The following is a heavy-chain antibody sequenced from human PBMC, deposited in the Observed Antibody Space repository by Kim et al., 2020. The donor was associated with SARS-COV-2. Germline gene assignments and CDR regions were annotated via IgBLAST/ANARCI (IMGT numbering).Heavy chain of an antibody. J-gene: IGHJ4*02. Sequence: GGSLRLSCAASGFTFSNAWMSWVRQAPGKGLEWVGRIKSKTDGGTTDYAAPVKGRFTISRDDSKNTLYLQMNSLKTEDTAVYYCTTPFPYSSSWYNDYWGQGTLVTVSS. V-gene: IGHV3-15*01. D-gene: IGHD6-13*01. CDR2: IKSKTDGGTT. CDR3: TTPFPYSSSWYNDY. CDR1: GFTFSNAW.